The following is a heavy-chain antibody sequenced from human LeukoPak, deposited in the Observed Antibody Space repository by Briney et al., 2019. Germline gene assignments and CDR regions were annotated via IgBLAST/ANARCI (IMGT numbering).Heavy chain of an antibody. CDR2: IDYNGNT. CDR1: GGSISSYY. V-gene: IGHV4-59*08. J-gene: IGHJ5*02. CDR3: ARGALAGVRTWFDP. D-gene: IGHD6-19*01. Sequence: SETLSLTCTVSGGSISSYYWSWIRQPPGKGPEWIGYIDYNGNTKYNPSHTSRVTMSVDTSKNQFSLKVSSVTATDTAVYYCARGALAGVRTWFDPWGQGTLVTVSS.